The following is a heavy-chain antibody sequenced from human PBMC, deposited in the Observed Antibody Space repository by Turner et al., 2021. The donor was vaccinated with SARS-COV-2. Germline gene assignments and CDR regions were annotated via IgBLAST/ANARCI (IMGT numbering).Heavy chain of an antibody. V-gene: IGHV1-18*04. CDR3: ATEGYCSSTSCYRGQYYYYGMDV. J-gene: IGHJ6*02. D-gene: IGHD2-2*02. CDR1: GYTFTSYG. CDR2: RSVYKSNT. Sequence: QAQLVQSGAVVKKPGAPVKVSCTASGYTFTSYGISWVRQAPGQGLEWMGCRSVYKSNTNNAQTLQGRVTMTTDATTSTAYMELMSLVSDETAVLYCATEGYCSSTSCYRGQYYYYGMDVWGQGTTVTVSS.